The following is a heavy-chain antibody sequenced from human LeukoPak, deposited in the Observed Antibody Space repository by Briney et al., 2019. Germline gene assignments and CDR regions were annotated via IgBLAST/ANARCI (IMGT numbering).Heavy chain of an antibody. CDR2: ISYDGSNK. CDR1: GFTFSSYA. CDR3: ARIYSGYDEFDY. V-gene: IGHV3-30-3*01. Sequence: GGSLRLSCAASGFTFSSYAMHWVRQAPCKGLEWVAVISYDGSNKYYADSVKGRFTISRDNSKNTLYLQMNSLRAEDTAVYYCARIYSGYDEFDYWGQGTLVTVSS. D-gene: IGHD5-12*01. J-gene: IGHJ4*02.